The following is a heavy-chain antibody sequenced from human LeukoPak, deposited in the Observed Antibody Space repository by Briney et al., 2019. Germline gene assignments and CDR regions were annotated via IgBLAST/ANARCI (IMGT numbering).Heavy chain of an antibody. CDR2: IWYDGSNK. Sequence: GGSLRLSCAASGFTFSSYGMHWVRQAPGKGLEWVAVIWYDGSNKYYADSVKGRFTISRDNSKNTLYLQMNSLRAEDTAVYYCARPRTGYSGGWDFDYWGQGTLVTVSS. V-gene: IGHV3-33*01. J-gene: IGHJ4*02. D-gene: IGHD6-19*01. CDR3: ARPRTGYSGGWDFDY. CDR1: GFTFSSYG.